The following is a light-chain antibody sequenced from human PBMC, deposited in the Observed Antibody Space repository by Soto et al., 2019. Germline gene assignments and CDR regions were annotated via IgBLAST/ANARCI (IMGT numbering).Light chain of an antibody. J-gene: IGLJ1*01. CDR1: SSDVGGYNY. Sequence: QSALTQPASVSGSPGQSITISCTGTSSDVGGYNYVSWYQQHPGKAPKLMIYEVSNRPSGVSNRFSGSQSGNTASLTISGLQAEDEADYYCSSYTSSRTPNVFGTGTKLAVL. CDR3: SSYTSSRTPNV. V-gene: IGLV2-14*01. CDR2: EVS.